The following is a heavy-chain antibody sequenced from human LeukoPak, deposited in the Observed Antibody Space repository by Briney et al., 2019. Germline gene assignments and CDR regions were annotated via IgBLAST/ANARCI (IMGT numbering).Heavy chain of an antibody. CDR2: IIPNFGTA. D-gene: IGHD3-22*01. CDR1: GGTFSSYT. V-gene: IGHV1-69*01. CDR3: ARVGHYYDSSGYPSPHNWFDP. Sequence: GSSVKVSCKASGGTFSSYTISWVRQAPGQGLEWMGGIIPNFGTANYAQKFQGRVTITADESTSTAYMELSSLRSEDTAVYYCARVGHYYDSSGYPSPHNWFDPWGRGTLVTVSS. J-gene: IGHJ5*02.